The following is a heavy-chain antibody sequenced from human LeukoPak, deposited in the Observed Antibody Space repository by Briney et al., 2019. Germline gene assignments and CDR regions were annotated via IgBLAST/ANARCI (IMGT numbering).Heavy chain of an antibody. Sequence: SETLPLTCTVSGGSISSYYWSWIRQPAGKGLEWIGRIYTSGSTNYNPSLKSRVTMSVDTSKNQFSLKLSSVTAADTAVYYCARDPYYPGTPTSYDFWGMNWFDPWGQGTLVTVSS. V-gene: IGHV4-4*07. CDR3: ARDPYYPGTPTSYDFWGMNWFDP. D-gene: IGHD3-3*01. J-gene: IGHJ5*02. CDR2: IYTSGST. CDR1: GGSISSYY.